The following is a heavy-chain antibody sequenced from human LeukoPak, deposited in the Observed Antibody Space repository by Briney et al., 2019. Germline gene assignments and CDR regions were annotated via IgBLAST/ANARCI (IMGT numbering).Heavy chain of an antibody. J-gene: IGHJ3*02. Sequence: PGGSLRLSCAASGFTFSDYYMSWIRQAPGKGLEWVSYISSSGSTIYYADSVKGRFTISRDNAKNSLYLQMNSLRAEDTAVYYCARVHSVWYDAFDIWGQGTMVTVSS. CDR3: ARVHSVWYDAFDI. V-gene: IGHV3-11*01. CDR1: GFTFSDYY. D-gene: IGHD6-13*01. CDR2: ISSSGSTI.